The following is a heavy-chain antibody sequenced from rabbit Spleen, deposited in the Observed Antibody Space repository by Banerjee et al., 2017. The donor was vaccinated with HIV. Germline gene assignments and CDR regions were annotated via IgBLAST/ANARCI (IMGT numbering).Heavy chain of an antibody. CDR1: GVSFSSSSY. D-gene: IGHD8-1*01. V-gene: IGHV1S40*01. CDR3: ARDAGTSFSTYGMDL. J-gene: IGHJ6*01. CDR2: IDIGSSGFT. Sequence: QSLEESGGDLVKPGASLTLTCTASGVSFSSSSYVCWVRQAPGKGLEWIACIDIGSSGFTYFATWAKGRFTISKTSSTTVTLQMTRLTAADTATYFCARDAGTSFSTYGMDLWGPGTLVTVS.